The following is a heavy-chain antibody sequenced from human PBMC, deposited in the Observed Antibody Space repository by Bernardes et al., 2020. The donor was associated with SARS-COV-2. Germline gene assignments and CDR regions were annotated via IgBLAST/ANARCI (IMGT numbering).Heavy chain of an antibody. J-gene: IGHJ4*02. V-gene: IGHV4-31*03. CDR1: GGSISSGGYY. CDR3: ARVEDYYDSSGYYY. Sequence: SETLSLTCTVSGGSISSGGYYWSWIRQHPGKGLEWIGYIYYSGSTYYNPSLKSRVTISVDTSKNQFSLKLSSVTAADTAVYYCARVEDYYDSSGYYYWGQGTLVTVSS. CDR2: IYYSGST. D-gene: IGHD3-22*01.